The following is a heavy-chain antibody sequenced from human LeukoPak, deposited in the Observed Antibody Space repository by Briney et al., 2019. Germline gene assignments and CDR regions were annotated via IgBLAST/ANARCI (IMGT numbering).Heavy chain of an antibody. D-gene: IGHD3-9*01. CDR2: IYYSGST. Sequence: SETLSLTCTVSGGSISSYYWGWIRQPPGKGLEWIGSIYYSGSTYYNPSLKSRVTISVDTSKNQFSLKLSSVTAADTAVYYCARALRYRSSDFDYWGQGTLVTVSS. CDR1: GGSISSYY. V-gene: IGHV4-39*07. J-gene: IGHJ4*02. CDR3: ARALRYRSSDFDY.